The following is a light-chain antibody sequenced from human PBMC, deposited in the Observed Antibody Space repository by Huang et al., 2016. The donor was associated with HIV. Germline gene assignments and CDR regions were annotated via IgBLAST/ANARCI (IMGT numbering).Light chain of an antibody. J-gene: IGKJ2*01. V-gene: IGKV3-20*01. CDR3: QQYGNSASYT. Sequence: EVVLTQSPGTLSLSPGEGATLSCRASQAVSSDYFALYQHKPGQAPRLLIYGASSRAASIPDRFSGSGSGTDFTLIISRVEPEDFAVYYCQQYGNSASYTFGQGTKLEIK. CDR2: GAS. CDR1: QAVSSDY.